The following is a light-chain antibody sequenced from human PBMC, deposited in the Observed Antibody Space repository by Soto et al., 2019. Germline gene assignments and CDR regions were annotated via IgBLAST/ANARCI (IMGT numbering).Light chain of an antibody. V-gene: IGKV3-15*01. J-gene: IGKJ4*01. CDR1: QTISND. Sequence: EVVMTQSPATVSVSPGEGVTLSCRASQTISNDLAWYQQKPVQAPRLHIYGASTRATGVPARFSGCGSGTEFTLTISSLQSEDFAFYYCQQNNKWPPVTFGGGTKVEIK. CDR3: QQNNKWPPVT. CDR2: GAS.